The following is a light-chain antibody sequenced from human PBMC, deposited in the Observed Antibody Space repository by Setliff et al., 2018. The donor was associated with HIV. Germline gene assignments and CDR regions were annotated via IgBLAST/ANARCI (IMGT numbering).Light chain of an antibody. J-gene: IGLJ1*01. CDR1: SSDIGRYNL. Sequence: ALTQPASVSGSPGQSITISCTGTSSDIGRYNLVSWYQQYPGKAPKLMIYQATKRPSGVSNRFSGSKSGNTASLTISGLQAEDEADYYCCSNTGSDTYVFGSGTKVTVL. CDR3: CSNTGSDTYV. CDR2: QAT. V-gene: IGLV2-23*01.